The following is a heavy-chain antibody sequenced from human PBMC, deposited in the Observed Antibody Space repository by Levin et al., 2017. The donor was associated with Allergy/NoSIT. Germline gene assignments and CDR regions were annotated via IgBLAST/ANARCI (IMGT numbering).Heavy chain of an antibody. CDR1: GFMFSSYT. J-gene: IGHJ4*02. CDR2: ISPSSDHM. D-gene: IGHD7-27*01. V-gene: IGHV3-21*01. Sequence: VSGFMFSSYTMLWVRLAPGKGLQFVASISPSSDHMHYGDSVKGRFTVSRDNGKNSLILQMNSLRADDTAVYYCASVFNWVDYWGQGTLVTVSS. CDR3: ASVFNWVDY.